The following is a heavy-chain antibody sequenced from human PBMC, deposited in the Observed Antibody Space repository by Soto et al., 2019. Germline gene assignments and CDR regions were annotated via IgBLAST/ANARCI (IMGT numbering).Heavy chain of an antibody. CDR3: ARFVGPTSVDDYLYYIDV. D-gene: IGHD1-26*01. CDR2: IYDSGST. J-gene: IGHJ6*03. Sequence: QVQLQESGPGLVKPSQTLSLTCSVSGDSISSDTYFWSWIRQHPGKGLEWIGYIYDSGSTHYNPSLKSRVMMSFETSRNQFSLRLSPVTAADTAVYFFARFVGPTSVDDYLYYIDVWGKGTTVTVSS. CDR1: GDSISSDTYF. V-gene: IGHV4-31*03.